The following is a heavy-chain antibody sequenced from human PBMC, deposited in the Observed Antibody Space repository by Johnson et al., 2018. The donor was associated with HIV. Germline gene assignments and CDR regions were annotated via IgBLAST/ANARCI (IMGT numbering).Heavy chain of an antibody. CDR3: AKRPIMIAFGEINGFDI. D-gene: IGHD3-16*01. Sequence: QVQLVESGGGVVQPGRSLRLSCAASGFTFSTYGMHWVRQAPGKGLEWVAVIYSGSNTYYADSVKGRFTISRDNSKNTLYLQMNSLRAEDTAIYYCAKRPIMIAFGEINGFDIWGQGTTVTVSS. V-gene: IGHV3-NL1*01. CDR1: GFTFSTYG. CDR2: IYSGSNT. J-gene: IGHJ3*02.